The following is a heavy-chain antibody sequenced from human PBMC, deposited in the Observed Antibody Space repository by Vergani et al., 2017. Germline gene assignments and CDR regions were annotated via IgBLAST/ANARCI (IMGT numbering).Heavy chain of an antibody. CDR1: GFTLSDHV. V-gene: IGHV3-72*01. Sequence: VQLVESGGGLVKPGGSLRLSRAASGFTLSDHVMDWVRQGPGKGLEWVGRSRNKARSYTTEYSASVKGRFTISRDDSRNSLYLQMNSLKTENTAVYYWPTLPLQTHQQVTSWCQGTLVTVSS. CDR3: PTLPLQTHQQVTS. D-gene: IGHD2-2*01. CDR2: SRNKARSYTT. J-gene: IGHJ5*02.